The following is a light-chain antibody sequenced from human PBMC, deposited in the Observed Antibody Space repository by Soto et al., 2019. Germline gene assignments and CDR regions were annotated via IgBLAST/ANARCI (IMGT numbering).Light chain of an antibody. CDR1: KLGDKY. CDR3: QAWDSSTVV. CDR2: QDS. V-gene: IGLV3-1*01. J-gene: IGLJ2*01. Sequence: SYELTQPPSVSVSPGQTASITCSGDKLGDKYACWYQQKPGQSPVLVIYQDSKRPSGIPERFSGSNSGNTATLTISGTQAMDEADYYCQAWDSSTVVFAGGTKVTV.